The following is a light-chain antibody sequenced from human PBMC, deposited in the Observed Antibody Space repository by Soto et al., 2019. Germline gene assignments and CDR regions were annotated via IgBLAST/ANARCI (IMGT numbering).Light chain of an antibody. J-gene: IGLJ1*01. Sequence: QSVLTQPASVSGSPGQSITISCTGTSSDVGGYDYVSWYQQHPGKAPKLMIYEVSNRPSGVSNRFSGSKSGNTASPTISGLQAEDEADYYCSSYTSSITRVFGTGTKLTVL. CDR2: EVS. CDR1: SSDVGGYDY. CDR3: SSYTSSITRV. V-gene: IGLV2-14*01.